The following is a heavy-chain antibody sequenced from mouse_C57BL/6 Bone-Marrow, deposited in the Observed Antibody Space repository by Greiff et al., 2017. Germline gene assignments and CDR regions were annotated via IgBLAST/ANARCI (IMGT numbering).Heavy chain of an antibody. CDR2: IYPGSGST. V-gene: IGHV1-55*01. J-gene: IGHJ1*03. D-gene: IGHD2-5*01. CDR3: ASHYYSNYWYFYV. Sequence: VQLQQPGAELVKPGASVQMSCKASGYTFTSYWITWVKQRPGQGLEWIGYIYPGSGSTNYNEKFKSKATLTVDTSSSTAYMQLSSLTSEDSAVYYCASHYYSNYWYFYVWGTGTTVTVSA. CDR1: GYTFTSYW.